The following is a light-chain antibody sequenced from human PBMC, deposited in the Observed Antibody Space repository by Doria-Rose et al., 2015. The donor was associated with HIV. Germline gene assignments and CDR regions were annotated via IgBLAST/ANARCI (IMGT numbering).Light chain of an antibody. J-gene: IGKJ1*01. CDR3: HQYGTSWT. CDR1: QSFSSTY. Sequence: TQAPGTLSLSPGERATLSCRASQSFSSTYLAWYQQKPGQAPSLLIYGASTRATDIPDRFSASGSGTDSTLTINRLEPEDFALYYCHQYGTSWTFGQGTKVEI. V-gene: IGKV3-20*01. CDR2: GAS.